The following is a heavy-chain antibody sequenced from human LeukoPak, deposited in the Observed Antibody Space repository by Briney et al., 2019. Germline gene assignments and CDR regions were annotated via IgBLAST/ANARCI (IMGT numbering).Heavy chain of an antibody. J-gene: IGHJ4*02. V-gene: IGHV4-59*02. Sequence: PSETLSLTCTVSGGSVSDYYWSWIRQPPGKGLEWIGYFYYRGSTNYNPSLKSRVTISVDTSKNQLSLKMISVTAADTALYYCAGGTYNSGWYGYFDYWGQGTLVTVSS. CDR3: AGGTYNSGWYGYFDY. CDR1: GGSVSDYY. CDR2: FYYRGST. D-gene: IGHD6-19*01.